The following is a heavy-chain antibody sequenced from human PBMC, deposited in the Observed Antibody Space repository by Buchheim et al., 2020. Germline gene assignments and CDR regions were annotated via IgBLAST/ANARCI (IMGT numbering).Heavy chain of an antibody. J-gene: IGHJ4*02. D-gene: IGHD3-10*01. CDR3: ATISTGV. CDR2: ISSAGSKK. Sequence: QLVESGGALVQPGGSLRLSCVASMSTFSNSEMNWVRQTPGKGLEWIAYISSAGSKKDYADSVKGRFTISRDNAKSSLFLEMKSLGAEDTAVFYCATISTGVWGQGTL. V-gene: IGHV3-48*03. CDR1: MSTFSNSE.